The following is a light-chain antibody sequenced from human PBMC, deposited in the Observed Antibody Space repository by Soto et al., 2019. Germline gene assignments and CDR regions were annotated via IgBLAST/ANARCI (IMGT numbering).Light chain of an antibody. V-gene: IGKV1-12*01. CDR3: QQAYSLPVT. Sequence: DIQLTQSPSSVSASVGDRVTLTCRASQGISNWLAWYQQKPGKAPKLLISAASTLQGGVPSRFSGSFSGTDFTLTITSLQAEDVATYFCQQAYSLPVTFGQGTKLEIK. CDR1: QGISNW. J-gene: IGKJ2*01. CDR2: AAS.